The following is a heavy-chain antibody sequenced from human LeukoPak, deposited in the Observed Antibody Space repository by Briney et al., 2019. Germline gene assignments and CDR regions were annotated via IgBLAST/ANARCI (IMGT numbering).Heavy chain of an antibody. V-gene: IGHV3-11*01. J-gene: IGHJ3*02. CDR1: GFTFSDYY. Sequence: GGSLRLSCAASGFTFSDYYMSWIRQAPGKGLEWVSYISNSGSTIYYADSVKGRFTISRDNAKNSLYLQMNSLRAEDTAVYYCAREDDYGDYGSDAFDIWGQGTMVTVSS. CDR3: AREDDYGDYGSDAFDI. D-gene: IGHD4-17*01. CDR2: ISNSGSTI.